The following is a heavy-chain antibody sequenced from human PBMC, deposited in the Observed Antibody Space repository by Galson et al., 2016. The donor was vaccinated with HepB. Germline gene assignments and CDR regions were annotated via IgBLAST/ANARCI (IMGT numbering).Heavy chain of an antibody. V-gene: IGHV3-11*06. CDR1: GFSFSDFY. CDR3: AREQYCSAISCSYGVDV. D-gene: IGHD2-2*01. J-gene: IGHJ6*02. Sequence: SLRLSCAASGFSFSDFYMSRIRQAPGKGLEWVSHISSSSSYTNYADSVKGRFTTSRDNAKNSLYLQMNSLRVEETAIYYCAREQYCSAISCSYGVDVWGQGTTVTVSS. CDR2: ISSSSSYT.